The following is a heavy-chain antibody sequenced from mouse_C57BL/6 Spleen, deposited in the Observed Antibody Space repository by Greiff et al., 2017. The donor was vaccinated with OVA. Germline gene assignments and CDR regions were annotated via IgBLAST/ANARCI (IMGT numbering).Heavy chain of an antibody. CDR2: IYPGDGDT. CDR3: ARGGDLRRGYAMDY. V-gene: IGHV1-82*01. D-gene: IGHD3-3*01. CDR1: GYAFSSSW. J-gene: IGHJ4*01. Sequence: VKLMESGPELVKPGASVKISCKASGYAFSSSWMNWVQQRPGKGLEWIGRIYPGDGDTNYNGKFKGKATLTADKSSSTAYMQLSSLTSEDSAVYFCARGGDLRRGYAMDYWGQGTSVTVSS.